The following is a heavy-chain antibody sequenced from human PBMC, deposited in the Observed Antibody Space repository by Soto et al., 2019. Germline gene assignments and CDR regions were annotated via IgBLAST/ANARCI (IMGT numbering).Heavy chain of an antibody. D-gene: IGHD3-10*01. CDR1: GYNFTNYW. J-gene: IGHJ6*02. Sequence: PGESLKISCKGSGYNFTNYWIGWVRQMPGKGLESMGIICPGDSDTRYSPSFQGQVTISADKSISTAYLQWSSLKASDTAMYYCAGGGVRGVVTRTRDYYGMDVWGQGTTVTVSS. CDR2: ICPGDSDT. CDR3: AGGGVRGVVTRTRDYYGMDV. V-gene: IGHV5-51*01.